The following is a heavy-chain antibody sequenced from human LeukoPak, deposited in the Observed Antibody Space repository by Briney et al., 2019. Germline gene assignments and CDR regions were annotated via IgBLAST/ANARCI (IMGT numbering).Heavy chain of an antibody. D-gene: IGHD1/OR15-1a*01. V-gene: IGHV3-7*01. J-gene: IGHJ4*02. CDR1: GFTFNNYW. CDR2: IKQDGSEK. Sequence: GGSLRLPCTASGFTFNNYWMSWVRQAPGKGLEWVANIKQDGSEKYYVDSVKGRFTISRDNAKNSLYLQMNSLRAEDTAVYFCARGYEHPYYFDYWGQGTLVTVSS. CDR3: ARGYEHPYYFDY.